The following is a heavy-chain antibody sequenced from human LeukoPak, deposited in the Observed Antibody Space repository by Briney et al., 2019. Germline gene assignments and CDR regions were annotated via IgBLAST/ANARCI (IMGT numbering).Heavy chain of an antibody. CDR2: IYYSGST. CDR1: GGSISSSSYY. Sequence: PSETLSLTCTVSGGSISSSSYYWGWIRQPPGKGLEWIGSIYYSGSTYYNPSLKSRVTISVDTSKNQFSLKLSSVTAADTAVYYCARGSSKGAAAGRLDYWGQGTLVTVSS. D-gene: IGHD6-13*01. CDR3: ARGSSKGAAAGRLDY. J-gene: IGHJ4*02. V-gene: IGHV4-39*07.